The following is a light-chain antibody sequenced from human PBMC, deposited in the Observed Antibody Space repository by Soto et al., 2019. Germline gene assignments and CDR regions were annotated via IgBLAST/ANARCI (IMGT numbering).Light chain of an antibody. CDR3: QSYDGTTVV. J-gene: IGLJ2*01. CDR1: GGSIASNY. CDR2: DHN. V-gene: IGLV6-57*02. Sequence: NFMLTQPRSVSESPGKTVTISCTGSGGSIASNYVQWFQQRPGSAPTTVIFDHNQSLSGVPDRFSGSIDSSSNSASLIISGLKTEDGADYYCQSYDGTTVVFGGGTKLTVL.